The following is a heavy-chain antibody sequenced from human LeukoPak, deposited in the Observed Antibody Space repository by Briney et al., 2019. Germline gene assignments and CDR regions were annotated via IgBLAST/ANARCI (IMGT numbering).Heavy chain of an antibody. CDR1: GFTFSSYA. J-gene: IGHJ5*02. Sequence: PGGSLRLSCAASGFTFSSYAMHWVRQAPGKGLEWVAVISYDGSNKYYADSVKGRFTISRDNSKNTLYLQMNSLRAEDTAVYYCARDSYYDSSGYYNLWGQGTLVTVSS. CDR2: ISYDGSNK. CDR3: ARDSYYDSSGYYNL. V-gene: IGHV3-30*04. D-gene: IGHD3-22*01.